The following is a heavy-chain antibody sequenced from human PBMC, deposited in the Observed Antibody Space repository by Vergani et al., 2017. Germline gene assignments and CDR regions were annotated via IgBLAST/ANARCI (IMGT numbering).Heavy chain of an antibody. Sequence: QVQLVESGGGVVQPGRSLRLSCAASGFTFSSYGLPWVRQAPGKGLECVAVISYDGSNKYYADSVKGLFTISRDNSKNTLYLQMNSLRAEDTAVYYCASSGDYGVWDFDYWGQGTLVTVSS. D-gene: IGHD4-17*01. CDR2: ISYDGSNK. J-gene: IGHJ4*02. V-gene: IGHV3-30*03. CDR1: GFTFSSYG. CDR3: ASSGDYGVWDFDY.